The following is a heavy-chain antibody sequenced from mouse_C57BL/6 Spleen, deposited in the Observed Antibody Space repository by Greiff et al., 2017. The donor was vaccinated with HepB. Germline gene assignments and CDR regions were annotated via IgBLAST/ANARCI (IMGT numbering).Heavy chain of an antibody. J-gene: IGHJ4*01. V-gene: IGHV14-3*01. CDR2: IDPANGNT. D-gene: IGHD1-1*01. Sequence: VQLQQSVAELVRPGASVKLSCTASGFNIKNTYMHWVKQRPEQGLEWIGRIDPANGNTKYAPKFQGKATITADTSSNTAYLQLSSLTSEDTAIYYGASHYGSSYVSYAMDYWGQGTSVTVSS. CDR1: GFNIKNTY. CDR3: ASHYGSSYVSYAMDY.